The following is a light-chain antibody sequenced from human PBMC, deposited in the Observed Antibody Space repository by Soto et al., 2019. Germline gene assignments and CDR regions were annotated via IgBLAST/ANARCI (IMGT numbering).Light chain of an antibody. CDR2: EVS. J-gene: IGLJ1*01. CDR1: SSDVGGYNY. Sequence: VLTQPPPASGSPGQSVTISCTGTSSDVGGYNYVSWYQQHPGKAPKLMIYEVSKRPSGVPDRFSGSKSGNTASLTVSGLQAEDEADYYCSSYAGSNNYVFGTGTKVTVL. CDR3: SSYAGSNNYV. V-gene: IGLV2-8*01.